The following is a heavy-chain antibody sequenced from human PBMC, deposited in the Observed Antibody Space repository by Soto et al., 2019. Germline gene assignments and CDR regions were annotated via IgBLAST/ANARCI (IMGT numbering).Heavy chain of an antibody. CDR2: INHSGST. V-gene: IGHV4-34*01. D-gene: IGHD2-2*01. CDR3: AREALFYCSSTSCYLSYYYMDV. J-gene: IGHJ6*03. Sequence: SETLSLTCAVYGGSFSGYYWSWIRQPPGKGLEWIGEINHSGSTNYNPSLKSRVTISVDTSKNQFSLKLSSVTAADTAVYYCAREALFYCSSTSCYLSYYYMDVWGKGTSLTVSS. CDR1: GGSFSGYY.